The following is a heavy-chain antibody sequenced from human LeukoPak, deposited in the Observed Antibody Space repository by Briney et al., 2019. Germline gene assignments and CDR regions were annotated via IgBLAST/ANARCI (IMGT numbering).Heavy chain of an antibody. CDR1: GFIFDDYA. V-gene: IGHV3-9*01. D-gene: IGHD6-13*01. CDR3: AKDLAAAGSRGFDY. Sequence: GRSLRLSCVASGFIFDDYAMHWVRQAPGKGLEWVSGISWISGNIDYADSVKGRFTISRDNGENSLYLQMNSLRVEDTALYYCAKDLAAAGSRGFDYWGQGTLVTVSS. J-gene: IGHJ4*02. CDR2: ISWISGNI.